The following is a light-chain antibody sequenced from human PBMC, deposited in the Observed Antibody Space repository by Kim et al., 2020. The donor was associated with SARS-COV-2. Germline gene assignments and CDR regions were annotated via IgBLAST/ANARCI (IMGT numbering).Light chain of an antibody. V-gene: IGLV3-1*01. CDR3: QAWDSNTVV. CDR2: QGK. Sequence: SVAQGQTAIIICSGDKLGDKHATWYQQKPGQSPVVVIYQGKDRPSGIPERFSGSSSGNTATLTISETQAMDEADYYCQAWDSNTVVFGGGTRLTVL. CDR1: KLGDKH. J-gene: IGLJ2*01.